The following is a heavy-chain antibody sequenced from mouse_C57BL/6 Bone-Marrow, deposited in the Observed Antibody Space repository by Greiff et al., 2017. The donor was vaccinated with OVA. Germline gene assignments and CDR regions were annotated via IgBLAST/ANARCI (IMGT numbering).Heavy chain of an antibody. V-gene: IGHV1-22*01. Sequence: EVQLQQSGPELVKPGASVKMSCKASGYTFTDYNMHWVKQSHGQSLEWIGYINPNNGGTSYNQKFKGKATLTVNKSSSTAYMELRSLTSEESAVYYCGWGYYGSCYDYWGQGTTLTVSS. D-gene: IGHD1-1*01. CDR2: INPNNGGT. J-gene: IGHJ2*01. CDR3: GWGYYGSCYDY. CDR1: GYTFTDYN.